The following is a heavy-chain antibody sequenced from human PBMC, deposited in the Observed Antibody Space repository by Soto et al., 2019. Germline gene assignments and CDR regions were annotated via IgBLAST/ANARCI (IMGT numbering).Heavy chain of an antibody. J-gene: IGHJ3*02. CDR2: INSDGSST. CDR1: GFTFSSYW. Sequence: GGSLRLSCAASGFTFSSYWMHWVRQAPGKGLVWVSRINSDGSSTSYADSVKGRFTISRDNAKNTLYLQMNSLRAEDTAVYYCARARYYYDSSGYYYVDAFDIWGQGTMVTVSS. CDR3: ARARYYYDSSGYYYVDAFDI. D-gene: IGHD3-22*01. V-gene: IGHV3-74*01.